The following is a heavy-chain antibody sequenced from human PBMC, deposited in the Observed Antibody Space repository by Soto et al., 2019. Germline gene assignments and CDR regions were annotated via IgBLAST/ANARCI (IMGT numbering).Heavy chain of an antibody. Sequence: QITLKESGPTLVKPTQTLTLTCTVSGFSLRTTGVGVSWVRQTPGKALEWLALLYWDDVKRYSPPLKNRLTKTKDGSERQMGFNLTNMDTVDTAADYCIQTLCGGDCYEIYSSDAYYGLDVWGEGTTVTVSS. CDR1: GFSLRTTGVG. CDR3: IQTLCGGDCYEIYSSDAYYGLDV. CDR2: LYWDDVK. V-gene: IGHV2-5*02. D-gene: IGHD2-21*02. J-gene: IGHJ6*04.